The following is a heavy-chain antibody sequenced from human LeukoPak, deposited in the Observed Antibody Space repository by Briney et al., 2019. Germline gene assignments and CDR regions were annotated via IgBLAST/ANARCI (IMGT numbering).Heavy chain of an antibody. CDR2: IYHSGST. Sequence: SETLSLTCTVSGYSISSGYYWGWIRQPPGKGLEWIGSIYHSGSTYYNPSLKSRVTISVDTSKNQFSLKLSSVTAADTAVYYCARVTYYYDSSGYPDYWGQGTLVTVSS. J-gene: IGHJ4*02. CDR3: ARVTYYYDSSGYPDY. D-gene: IGHD3-22*01. V-gene: IGHV4-38-2*02. CDR1: GYSISSGYY.